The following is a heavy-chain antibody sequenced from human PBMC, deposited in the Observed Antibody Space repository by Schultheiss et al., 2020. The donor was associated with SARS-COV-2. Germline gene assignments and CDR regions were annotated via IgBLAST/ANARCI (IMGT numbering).Heavy chain of an antibody. CDR1: GGSISSGSYY. Sequence: SQTLSLTCTVSGGSISSGSYYWSWIRQPAGKGLEWIGRIYYSGSTYYNPSLKSRVTISVDTSKNQFSLKLSSVTAADTAVYYCARQGYYDSSGYPSYWYFDLWGRGTLVTVSS. V-gene: IGHV4-39*01. CDR3: ARQGYYDSSGYPSYWYFDL. J-gene: IGHJ2*01. D-gene: IGHD3-22*01. CDR2: IYYSGST.